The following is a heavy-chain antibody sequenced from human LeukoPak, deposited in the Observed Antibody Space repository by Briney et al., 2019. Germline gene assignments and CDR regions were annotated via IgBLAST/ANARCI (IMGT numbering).Heavy chain of an antibody. D-gene: IGHD3-22*01. CDR3: ARVWRLGYYDSSGSPGY. CDR1: GYTFTGYY. V-gene: IGHV1-2*02. Sequence: ASVKVSCKASGYTFTGYYMHWVRQAPGQGLEWMGWINPNSGGTNYAQKFQGRATMTRDTSISTAYMELSRLRSDDTAVYYCARVWRLGYYDSSGSPGYWGQGTLVTVSS. J-gene: IGHJ4*02. CDR2: INPNSGGT.